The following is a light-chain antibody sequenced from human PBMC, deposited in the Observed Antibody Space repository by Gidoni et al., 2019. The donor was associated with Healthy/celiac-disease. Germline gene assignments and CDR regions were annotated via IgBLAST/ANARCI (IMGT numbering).Light chain of an antibody. Sequence: EIVMTQSPATLSVSPGERATLSCRASQSVSSNLAWYQQKPGQAPRLLIYGASTRATGIPARFSGSGSGTEFTLTISSLQSEDFAVYYCQQYNNWPWWXFXQGTKVEIK. CDR3: QQYNNWPWWX. CDR2: GAS. V-gene: IGKV3-15*01. CDR1: QSVSSN. J-gene: IGKJ1*01.